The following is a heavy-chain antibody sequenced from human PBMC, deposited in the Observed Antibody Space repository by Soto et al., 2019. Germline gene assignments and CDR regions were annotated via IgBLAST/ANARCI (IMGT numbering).Heavy chain of an antibody. CDR2: IYYSGRT. CDR1: GGSISSGGYY. Sequence: PSETLSLTCTVSGGSISSGGYYWSWIRQHPGKGLEWIGYIYYSGRTYYNPSLHSRVSIAVDTTENQFSLKLTSVTAADTSVYYCARGSFSSSSSWFDPWGRGTLVTVFS. CDR3: ARGSFSSSSSWFDP. J-gene: IGHJ5*02. D-gene: IGHD6-6*01. V-gene: IGHV4-31*03.